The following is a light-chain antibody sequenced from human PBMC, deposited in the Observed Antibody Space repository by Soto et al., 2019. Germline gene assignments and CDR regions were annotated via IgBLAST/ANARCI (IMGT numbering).Light chain of an antibody. J-gene: IGKJ4*01. CDR2: AAS. CDR3: QKYNSASAI. CDR1: QDISDV. V-gene: IGKV1-27*01. Sequence: DIQMTQSPSALSASVGDRVTITCQASQDISDVLNWYQQKPGKVPKLLIYAASTLQSGVPSRFSGSGSGTDFTLTISSLQPEDVATYYCQKYNSASAIFGGGTKVDIK.